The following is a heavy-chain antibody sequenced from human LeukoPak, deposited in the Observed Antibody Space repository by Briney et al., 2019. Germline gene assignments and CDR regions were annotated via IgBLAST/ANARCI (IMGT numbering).Heavy chain of an antibody. Sequence: PGGSLRLSCAASGCTFSNYWMSWVRQAPGKGLEWVANIKQDGSDKYYVDSVKGRFTISRDNAKNSLYLQMNSLRAEDTAVYYCARDTVATTFDYWGQGTVVTVSS. CDR3: ARDTVATTFDY. CDR2: IKQDGSDK. D-gene: IGHD4-17*01. CDR1: GCTFSNYW. V-gene: IGHV3-7*04. J-gene: IGHJ4*02.